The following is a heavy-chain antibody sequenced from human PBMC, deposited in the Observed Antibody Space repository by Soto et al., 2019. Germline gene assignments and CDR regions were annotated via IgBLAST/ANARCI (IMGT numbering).Heavy chain of an antibody. Sequence: QVQLVQSAGEVKKPGASVKVSCKASGYSFNSYGISWVRRAPGQGLEWMGWLSPYNGHTQFVQRFQGRVTMTTDTSTKTAYMELRNLRSDDTAHYYCARDLTIVPATHPRLENYGMDVWGQGTTVIVSS. J-gene: IGHJ6*02. D-gene: IGHD2-2*01. CDR1: GYSFNSYG. CDR3: ARDLTIVPATHPRLENYGMDV. V-gene: IGHV1-18*01. CDR2: LSPYNGHT.